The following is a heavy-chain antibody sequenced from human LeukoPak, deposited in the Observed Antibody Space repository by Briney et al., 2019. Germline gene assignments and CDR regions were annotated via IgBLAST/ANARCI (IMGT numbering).Heavy chain of an antibody. V-gene: IGHV4-59*01. D-gene: IGHD3-22*01. J-gene: IGHJ6*03. CDR2: IYYSGST. Sequence: SETLSPTCTVSGGSISSYYWSWIRQPPGKGLEWIGYIYYSGSTNYNPSLKSRVTISVDTSKNQFSLKLSSVTAADTAVYYCARGYRMIVVDPYYYYMDVWGKGTTVTISS. CDR3: ARGYRMIVVDPYYYYMDV. CDR1: GGSISSYY.